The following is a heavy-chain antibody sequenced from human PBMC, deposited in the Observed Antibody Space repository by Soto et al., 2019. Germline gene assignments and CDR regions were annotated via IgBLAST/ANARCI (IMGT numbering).Heavy chain of an antibody. J-gene: IGHJ6*03. V-gene: IGHV3-23*01. CDR2: ISGSGGST. CDR1: GFTFSSYA. Sequence: GGSLRLSCAASGFTFSSYAMSWVRQAPGKGLEWVSAISGSGGSTYYADSVKGRFTISRDNSKNTLYLQMNSLRAEDTAVYYCAKLDIVVVPAANPYYMDVWGKGTTVTVSS. D-gene: IGHD2-2*03. CDR3: AKLDIVVVPAANPYYMDV.